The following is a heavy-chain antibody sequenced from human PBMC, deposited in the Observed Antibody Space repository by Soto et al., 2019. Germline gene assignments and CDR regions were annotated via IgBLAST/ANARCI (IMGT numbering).Heavy chain of an antibody. CDR3: ALITQASVNY. CDR1: RVCCSRYC. J-gene: IGHJ4*01. D-gene: IGHD3-22*01. Sequence: GGYLRICSAVSRVCCSRYCIHFVPYVRGKGLEWVAVISYDGSNKYYADAVKGRFTISSDNSKNPLYLQMNSLRAEDTAVYYCALITQASVNY. CDR2: ISYDGSNK. V-gene: IGHV3-30*03.